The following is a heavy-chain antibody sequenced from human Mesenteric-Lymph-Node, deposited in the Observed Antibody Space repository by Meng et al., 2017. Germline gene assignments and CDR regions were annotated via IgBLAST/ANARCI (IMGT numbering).Heavy chain of an antibody. CDR3: ARDVSPLYFDY. CDR2: INHSGST. Sequence: SQTLSLTCAVYGGSFSGYYWSWIRQPPGKGLEWIGEINHSGSTNYNPSLKSRVTISVDTSKNQFSLKLSSVTAADTAVYYCARDVSPLYFDYWGQGTLVTVSS. CDR1: GGSFSGYY. V-gene: IGHV4-34*01. J-gene: IGHJ4*02. D-gene: IGHD3-16*01.